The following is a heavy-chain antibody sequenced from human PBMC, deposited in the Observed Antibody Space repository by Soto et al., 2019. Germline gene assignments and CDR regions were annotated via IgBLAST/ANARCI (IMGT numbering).Heavy chain of an antibody. V-gene: IGHV3-21*01. D-gene: IGHD6-13*01. CDR3: ARGRAAAGTKGVPRPTNPFDY. J-gene: IGHJ4*02. CDR2: ISSSSSYI. CDR1: GFTFSSYS. Sequence: GGSLRLSCAASGFTFSSYSMNWVRQAPGKGLEWVSSISSSSSYIYYADSVKGRFTISRDNAKNSLYLQMNSMRAEDTAVNKCARGRAAAGTKGVPRPTNPFDYWGKETLFTVSS.